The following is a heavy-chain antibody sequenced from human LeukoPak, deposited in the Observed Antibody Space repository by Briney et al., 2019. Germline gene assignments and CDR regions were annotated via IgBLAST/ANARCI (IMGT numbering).Heavy chain of an antibody. Sequence: ASVKVSCKASGYTFTGYYMHWVRQAPGQGLEWMGWINPNSGGTNYAQKFQGRVTMTRDTSISTAYMELSRLRSDDTAVYYCARDLGYDSSGTDYWGQGTLVTVSS. CDR3: ARDLGYDSSGTDY. CDR1: GYTFTGYY. J-gene: IGHJ4*02. D-gene: IGHD3-22*01. V-gene: IGHV1-2*02. CDR2: INPNSGGT.